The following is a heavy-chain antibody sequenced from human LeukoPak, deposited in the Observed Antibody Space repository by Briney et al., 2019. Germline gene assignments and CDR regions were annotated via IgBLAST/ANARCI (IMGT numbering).Heavy chain of an antibody. D-gene: IGHD3-10*01. CDR1: GGTFSSYA. V-gene: IGHV1-69*06. J-gene: IGHJ2*01. CDR2: IIPIFGTA. Sequence: ASVKVSCKASGGTFSSYAISWVRQAPGQGLEWMRGIIPIFGTANYAQKFQGRVTITADKSTSTAYMELSSLRSEDTAVYYCAREYMVRGVRDWYFDLWGRGTLVTVSS. CDR3: AREYMVRGVRDWYFDL.